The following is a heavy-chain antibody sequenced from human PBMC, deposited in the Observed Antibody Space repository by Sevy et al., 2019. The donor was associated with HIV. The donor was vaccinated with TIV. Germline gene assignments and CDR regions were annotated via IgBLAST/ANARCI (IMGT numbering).Heavy chain of an antibody. V-gene: IGHV3-48*02. CDR3: ARDSGDYARRDFDY. CDR1: GFTFSSYS. J-gene: IGHJ4*02. Sequence: GGSLRFSCAASGFTFSSYSMNWVRQAPGKGLEWVSYISSSSSTIYYADSVKGRFTISRDNAKNSLYRQMNSLRDEDTAVYYCARDSGDYARRDFDYWGQGTLVTVSS. CDR2: ISSSSSTI. D-gene: IGHD4-17*01.